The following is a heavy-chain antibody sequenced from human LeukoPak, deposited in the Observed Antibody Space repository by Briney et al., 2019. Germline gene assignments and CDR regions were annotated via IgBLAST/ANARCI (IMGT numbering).Heavy chain of an antibody. CDR1: GGSISSYY. J-gene: IGHJ5*02. D-gene: IGHD3-3*01. Sequence: SETLSLTCTVSGGSISSYYWSRIRQPPGKGLEWIGYIYYSGSTNYNPSLKSRVTISVDTSKNQFSLKLSSVTAADTAVYYCARGYDFRSGNVNWFDPWGQGTLVTVSS. CDR2: IYYSGST. CDR3: ARGYDFRSGNVNWFDP. V-gene: IGHV4-59*01.